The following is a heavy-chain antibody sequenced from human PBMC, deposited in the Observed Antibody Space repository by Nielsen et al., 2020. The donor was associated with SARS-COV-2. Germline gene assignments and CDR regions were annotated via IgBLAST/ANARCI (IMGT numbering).Heavy chain of an antibody. CDR1: GGSISSGGYY. CDR3: ARAQTSRITIFGVVGAFDI. CDR2: IYYSGST. V-gene: IGHV4-31*03. J-gene: IGHJ3*02. D-gene: IGHD3-3*01. Sequence: LRLSCTVSGGSISSGGYYWSWIRQHPGKGLEWIGYIYYSGSTYYNPSLKSRVTISVDTSKNQFSLKLSSVTAADTAVYYCARAQTSRITIFGVVGAFDIWGQGTMVTVSS.